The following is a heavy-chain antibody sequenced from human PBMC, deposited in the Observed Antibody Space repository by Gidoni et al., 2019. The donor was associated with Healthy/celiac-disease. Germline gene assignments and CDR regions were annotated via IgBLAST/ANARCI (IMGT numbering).Heavy chain of an antibody. V-gene: IGHV1-69*01. J-gene: IGHJ5*02. CDR2: IIPIFGPA. CDR3: ARDSGCSSTRFYYFKKGWFDP. Sequence: QVQLVKSGAEVKKPGSSVKVSCKASGGTFSSYAISWVRQAPGQGLEWMGGIIPIFGPANSAQTFQGRVPLTSDDSTSTAYMELSILISEDTAVYYCARDSGCSSTRFYYFKKGWFDPWGQGTLVTVSS. CDR1: GGTFSSYA. D-gene: IGHD2-2*01.